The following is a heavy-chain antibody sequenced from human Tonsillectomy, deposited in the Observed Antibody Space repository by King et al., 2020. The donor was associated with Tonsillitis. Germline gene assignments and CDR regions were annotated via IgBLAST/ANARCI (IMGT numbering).Heavy chain of an antibody. CDR2: IRSKANSYAT. CDR3: SLTKPGYSGGWY. V-gene: IGHV3-73*02. D-gene: IGHD6-19*01. J-gene: IGHJ4*02. CDR1: GFTFSGST. Sequence: VQLVESGGGLVQPGGSLKLSCTASGFTFSGSTMLWVRQASGKGLEWVGRIRSKANSYATAYAASAKGRFTLSRDDSKNTAYLQMNSLKTEDTAVYYCSLTKPGYSGGWYWGQGTLVTVSS.